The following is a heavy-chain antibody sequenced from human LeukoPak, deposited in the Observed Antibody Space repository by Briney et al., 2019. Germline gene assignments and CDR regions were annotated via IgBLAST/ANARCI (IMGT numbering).Heavy chain of an antibody. CDR2: INHSGST. CDR1: GGSFSGYY. CDR3: ARAIRQWLGYYYYYYMDV. V-gene: IGHV4-34*01. J-gene: IGHJ6*03. D-gene: IGHD6-19*01. Sequence: SETLSLTCAVYGGSFSGYYWSWIRQPPGKGLEWIGEINHSGSTNYNPSLKSRVTISVDTSKNHFSLKLSSVTAAETAVYYCARAIRQWLGYYYYYYMDVWGKGTTVTVSS.